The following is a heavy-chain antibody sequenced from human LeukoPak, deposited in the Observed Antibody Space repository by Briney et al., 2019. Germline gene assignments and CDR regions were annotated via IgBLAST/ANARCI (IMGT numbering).Heavy chain of an antibody. Sequence: GRSLRLSFAASGFTFYYYAMHWVRQAPGKGLEWFSGISWNSGSIGYADSVKGRFTISRDNAKNSLYLQMNSLRAEDTALYYCAKDARYCSSTSCSPYYYYMDVWGKGTTVTVSS. CDR3: AKDARYCSSTSCSPYYYYMDV. J-gene: IGHJ6*03. CDR1: GFTFYYYA. D-gene: IGHD2-2*01. V-gene: IGHV3-9*01. CDR2: ISWNSGSI.